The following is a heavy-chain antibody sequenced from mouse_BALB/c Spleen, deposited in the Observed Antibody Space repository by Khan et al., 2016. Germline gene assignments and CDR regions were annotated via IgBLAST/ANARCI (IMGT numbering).Heavy chain of an antibody. V-gene: IGHV2-6*02. D-gene: IGHD2-3*01. J-gene: IGHJ4*01. Sequence: QVQLKESGPGLVAPSQSLSITCTVSGFSLTSYGVHWVRQPPGKGLEWLVVIWSDGSTTYNSALKSRLSISKDNSKSQVSLKMNSLQTDDTAMYYWARRDDDGGAIDYWKQGTSVTVST. CDR3: ARRDDDGGAIDY. CDR2: IWSDGST. CDR1: GFSLTSYG.